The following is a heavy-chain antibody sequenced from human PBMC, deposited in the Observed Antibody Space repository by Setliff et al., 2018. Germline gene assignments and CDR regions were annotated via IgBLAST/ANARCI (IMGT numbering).Heavy chain of an antibody. D-gene: IGHD6-13*01. Sequence: KTSETLSLTCTVSGGSIHTTTHFWGWIRQPPGKGLEWTGTIYYSGSPYYNPSLQSRVTISVATSKNQFSLRLTSVTAADTAAYYCARTQGEKQLTHPYYNYYYMDVWGQGTTVTVSS. V-gene: IGHV4-39*07. CDR3: ARTQGEKQLTHPYYNYYYMDV. CDR1: GGSIHTTTHF. J-gene: IGHJ6*03. CDR2: IYYSGSP.